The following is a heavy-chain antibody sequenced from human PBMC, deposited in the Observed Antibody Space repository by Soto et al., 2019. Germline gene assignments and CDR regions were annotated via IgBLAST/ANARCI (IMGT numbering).Heavy chain of an antibody. V-gene: IGHV3-21*01. D-gene: IGHD2-2*01. CDR2: ISNNNSFI. J-gene: IGHJ5*02. CDR1: GFTFSTYS. CDR3: ARDVRPAVPAAIWFDP. Sequence: GGSLRLSCAASGFTFSTYSMNWVRQAPGKGLEWVSSISNNNSFIYYADLVKGRFTISRDNAKNSLYLQMNSLRAEDTAVYYCARDVRPAVPAAIWFDPWGQGTLVTVSS.